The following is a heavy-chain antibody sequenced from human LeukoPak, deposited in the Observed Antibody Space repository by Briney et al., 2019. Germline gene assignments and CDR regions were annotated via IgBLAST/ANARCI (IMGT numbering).Heavy chain of an antibody. CDR1: GFTFSSYA. CDR2: ISGSGGST. V-gene: IGHV3-23*01. J-gene: IGHJ5*02. D-gene: IGHD2-2*01. Sequence: AGGSLRLSCAAFGFTFSSYAMSWVRQAPGKGLEWVSAISGSGGSTYYADSVKGRFTISRDNSKNTLYLQMNSLRAEDTAVYYCAKGYCSSTSCPNWFDPWGQGTLVTVSS. CDR3: AKGYCSSTSCPNWFDP.